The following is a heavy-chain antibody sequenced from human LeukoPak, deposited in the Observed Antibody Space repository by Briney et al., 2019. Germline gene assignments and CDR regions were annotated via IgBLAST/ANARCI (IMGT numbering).Heavy chain of an antibody. CDR2: IYPGDSDT. J-gene: IGHJ3*02. CDR3: ASTRLPYGSGSYYKAAFDI. V-gene: IGHV5-51*01. Sequence: RGESLKISCKGSGYSFTSYWIGWVPQMPGKGLEWMGIIYPGDSDTRYSPSFQGQVTISADKSISTAYLQWSSLKASDTAMYYCASTRLPYGSGSYYKAAFDIWGQGTMVTVSS. CDR1: GYSFTSYW. D-gene: IGHD3-10*01.